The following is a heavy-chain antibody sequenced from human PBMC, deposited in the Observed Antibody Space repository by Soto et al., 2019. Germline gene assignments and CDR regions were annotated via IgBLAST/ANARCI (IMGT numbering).Heavy chain of an antibody. J-gene: IGHJ4*02. CDR1: GFVFRNYW. CDR2: IKQDGSET. CDR3: TRDWDS. V-gene: IGHV3-7*01. Sequence: QLVESGRKLVQPGGSLRLSCAVSGFVFRNYWMAWARQAPGKGLEWVAVIKQDGSETHYVDSVRGRFTISRDNAWDSLYLDMNSRRVDDTAVYYCTRDWDSWGQGTLVTVSS.